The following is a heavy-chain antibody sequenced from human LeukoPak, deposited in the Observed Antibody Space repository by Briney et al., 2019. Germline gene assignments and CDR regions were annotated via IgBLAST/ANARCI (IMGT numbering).Heavy chain of an antibody. J-gene: IGHJ5*02. CDR2: IYYSGST. CDR3: ARGKQWLVPYNWFDP. Sequence: SETLSLTCTVSGGSISSYYWSWIRQPPGKGLEWIGYIYYSGSTNYNPSLKSRVTISVDTSKNQFSLKLSSVTAADTAVYYCARGKQWLVPYNWFDPWGQGTLVTVSS. D-gene: IGHD6-19*01. V-gene: IGHV4-59*01. CDR1: GGSISSYY.